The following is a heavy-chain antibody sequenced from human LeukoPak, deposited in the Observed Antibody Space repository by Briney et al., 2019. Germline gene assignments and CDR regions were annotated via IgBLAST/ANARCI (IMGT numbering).Heavy chain of an antibody. D-gene: IGHD2-2*01. J-gene: IGHJ3*02. CDR3: ANKGKYCSSTSCPPDGPFDI. CDR1: GYSISSGYY. Sequence: PSETLSLTCAVSGYSISSGYYWGWIRQPPGKGLEWIGSIYHSGSTYYNPSLRSRVTISVDTSKNQFSLKLSSVTAVDTAVYYCANKGKYCSSTSCPPDGPFDIWGQGTMVTVSS. CDR2: IYHSGST. V-gene: IGHV4-38-2*01.